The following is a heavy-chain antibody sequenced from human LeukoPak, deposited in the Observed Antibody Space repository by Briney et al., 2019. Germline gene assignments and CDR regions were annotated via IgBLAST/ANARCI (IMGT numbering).Heavy chain of an antibody. CDR1: GGSFSGYY. CDR2: INHSGST. D-gene: IGHD3-22*01. V-gene: IGHV4-34*01. J-gene: IGHJ4*02. Sequence: PSETLSLTCAVYGGSFSGYYWSWIRQPPGKGLEWIGEINHSGSTNYNPSLKSRVTISVDTSKNQFSLKLSSVTAADTAVYYCASVDRPQSGLTRMDYWGQGTLVTVSS. CDR3: ASVDRPQSGLTRMDY.